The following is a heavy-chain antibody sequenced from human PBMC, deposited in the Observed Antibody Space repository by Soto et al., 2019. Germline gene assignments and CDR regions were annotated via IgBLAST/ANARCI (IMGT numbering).Heavy chain of an antibody. J-gene: IGHJ6*03. CDR1: GFTFDDYA. Sequence: EVHLVESGGGVVKPGRSLRLSCAASGFTFDDYAMHWVRQVPGKGLEWVSSISWNSGSTFYVDSVKGRFTIFRDNAKNSLYLQMNGLREEDTALYYCAKDWDSTSPYYMDVWGKGTTVTVSS. CDR2: ISWNSGST. D-gene: IGHD6-13*01. CDR3: AKDWDSTSPYYMDV. V-gene: IGHV3-9*01.